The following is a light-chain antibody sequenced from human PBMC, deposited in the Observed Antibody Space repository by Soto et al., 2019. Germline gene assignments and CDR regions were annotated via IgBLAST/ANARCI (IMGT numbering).Light chain of an antibody. V-gene: IGLV2-8*01. J-gene: IGLJ1*01. Sequence: QSALAQPASVSGSPGQSITISCTGTSGDIGSYNRVSWYQQHPGKAPKLIIYEVIKRPSGVPDRFSGSRSGNTASLTVSGLQAEDEADYYCSSYTGTNNLYVFGTGTKVTVL. CDR2: EVI. CDR1: SGDIGSYNR. CDR3: SSYTGTNNLYV.